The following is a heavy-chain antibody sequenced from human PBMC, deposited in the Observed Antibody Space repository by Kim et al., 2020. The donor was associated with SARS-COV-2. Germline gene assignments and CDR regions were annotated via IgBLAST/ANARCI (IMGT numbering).Heavy chain of an antibody. Sequence: VKGRFTNSRDNAKDSLYLQMNGLRAEDTAVYYCARGFPLLWVGEAGGFDPWGQGTLVTVSS. D-gene: IGHD3-10*01. CDR3: ARGFPLLWVGEAGGFDP. V-gene: IGHV3-21*01. J-gene: IGHJ5*02.